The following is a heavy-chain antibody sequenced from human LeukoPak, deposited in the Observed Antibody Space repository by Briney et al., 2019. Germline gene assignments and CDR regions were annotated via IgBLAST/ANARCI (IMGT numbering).Heavy chain of an antibody. CDR2: INPNSGGT. J-gene: IGHJ6*03. D-gene: IGHD5-18*01. CDR3: ARRGTAMVQYYYYYMDV. CDR1: GYTFTGYY. Sequence: GASVKVSCKASGYTFTGYYMHWVRQAPGQGLEWMGWINPNSGGTNYAQKFQGRVTMTRDTSISTAYMELSRLRSDDTAVYYCARRGTAMVQYYYYYMDVWGKGTTVTVSS. V-gene: IGHV1-2*02.